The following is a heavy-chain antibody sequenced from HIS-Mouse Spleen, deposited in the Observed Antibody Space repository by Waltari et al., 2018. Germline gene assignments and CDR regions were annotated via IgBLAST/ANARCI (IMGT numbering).Heavy chain of an antibody. J-gene: IGHJ4*02. Sequence: EVQLVESGGGLVQPGGSLRLSCAASGFTCSSYWMSWVRQAPGKGLEWVANIKQDGSEKYYVDSVKGRFTISRDNAKNSLYLQMNSLRAEDTAVYYCARVANSSSSGWEFWGQGTLVTVSS. CDR2: IKQDGSEK. CDR1: GFTCSSYW. CDR3: ARVANSSSSGWEF. V-gene: IGHV3-7*01. D-gene: IGHD6-19*01.